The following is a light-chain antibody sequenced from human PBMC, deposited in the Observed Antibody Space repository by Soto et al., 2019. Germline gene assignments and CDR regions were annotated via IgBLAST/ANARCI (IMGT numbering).Light chain of an antibody. CDR2: AAS. CDR3: HQYNNWPWT. Sequence: ETVMTQSPVTLSVSPGDTATLSCRASQRVSNHFAWYQQKPGQAPRLLIYAASTRAAGVPVRFGGSGSETEFTLTIRSLQSEDFALYYCHQYNNWPWTFGQGTKVDIK. CDR1: QRVSNH. V-gene: IGKV3-15*01. J-gene: IGKJ1*01.